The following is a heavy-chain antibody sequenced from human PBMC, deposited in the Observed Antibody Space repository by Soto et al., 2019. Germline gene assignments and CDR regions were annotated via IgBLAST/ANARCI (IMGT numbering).Heavy chain of an antibody. CDR2: IWYDGSNQ. D-gene: IGHD1-26*01. J-gene: IGHJ4*02. Sequence: QVQLVESGGGVVQPGRSLRLSCAASGFTFSSYAMHWVRQAPGKGLEWVALIWYDGSNQYYGDSVKGRFTISRDNSKNTMYLQMNSLRAEYTAVYYCSRDRYSGSYYFLFDYWGQGTLVNVSS. V-gene: IGHV3-33*01. CDR1: GFTFSSYA. CDR3: SRDRYSGSYYFLFDY.